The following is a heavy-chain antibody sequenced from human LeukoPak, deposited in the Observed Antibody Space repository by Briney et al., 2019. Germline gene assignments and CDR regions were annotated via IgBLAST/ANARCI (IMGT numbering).Heavy chain of an antibody. Sequence: PSETLSLTCAVYGGSFSGYYWSWIRQPPGKGLEWIGEINHSGSTNYNLSLKSRVTISVDTSKNQFSLKLSSVTAADTAVYYCARGARTPSGYGSRTAGRANWFDPWGQGTLVTVS. D-gene: IGHD5-12*01. CDR2: INHSGST. V-gene: IGHV4-34*01. CDR3: ARGARTPSGYGSRTAGRANWFDP. CDR1: GGSFSGYY. J-gene: IGHJ5*02.